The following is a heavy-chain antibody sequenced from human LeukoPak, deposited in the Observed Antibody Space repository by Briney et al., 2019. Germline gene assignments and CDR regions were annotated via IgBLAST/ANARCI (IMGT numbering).Heavy chain of an antibody. CDR3: AKGRDILTGYHPPYDAFDI. CDR2: ISSSTSYI. J-gene: IGHJ3*02. Sequence: GGSLRLSCAASGFSFSAYTMNWVRQAPGKGLEWVSSISSSTSYIYYTDSVKGRFTTSRDNANNSLYLQMNSLRAEDTAVYYCAKGRDILTGYHPPYDAFDIWGQGTMVTVSS. D-gene: IGHD3-9*01. V-gene: IGHV3-21*04. CDR1: GFSFSAYT.